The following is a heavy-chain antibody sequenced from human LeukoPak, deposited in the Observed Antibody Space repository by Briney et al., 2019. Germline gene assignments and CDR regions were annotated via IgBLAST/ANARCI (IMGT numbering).Heavy chain of an antibody. Sequence: PGGSLRLSCAASGFTFAIHAMTWVRQAPGKGLEWVSCISGDGASTHYAESVKGQFTISRDNSQNTLFLQMNSLRVEDTAIYYCAKDSYVSGRPLHTFDVWGQGTMVTVSS. CDR2: ISGDGAST. CDR3: AKDSYVSGRPLHTFDV. V-gene: IGHV3-23*01. J-gene: IGHJ3*01. CDR1: GFTFAIHA. D-gene: IGHD3-10*01.